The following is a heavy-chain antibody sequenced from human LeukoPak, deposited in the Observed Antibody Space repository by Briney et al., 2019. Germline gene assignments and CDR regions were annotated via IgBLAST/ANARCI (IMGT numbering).Heavy chain of an antibody. CDR3: ARSRYFDWLLGY. Sequence: ASVKVSCKAYGYTFTSYAMQWVRQAPGQRLEWMGWINAGNGNTKYSQKFQGRVTITRDTSASTAYMELSSLRSEDTAVYYCARSRYFDWLLGYWGQGTLVTVSS. J-gene: IGHJ4*02. V-gene: IGHV1-3*01. CDR2: INAGNGNT. CDR1: GYTFTSYA. D-gene: IGHD3-9*01.